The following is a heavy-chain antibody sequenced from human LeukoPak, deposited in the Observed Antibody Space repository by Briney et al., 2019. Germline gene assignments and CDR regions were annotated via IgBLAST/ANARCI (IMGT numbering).Heavy chain of an antibody. CDR1: GGSMSPYH. V-gene: IGHV4-59*12. D-gene: IGHD3-10*01. CDR2: IYYSGST. J-gene: IGHJ4*02. Sequence: SETLSLTCTVSGGSMSPYHWGWIRQPPGKGLEWTGYIYYSGSTNYNPSLKSRVTISVDTSKNQFSLKLSSVTAADTAVYYCARTDYYGSGSPLDYWGQGTLVTVSS. CDR3: ARTDYYGSGSPLDY.